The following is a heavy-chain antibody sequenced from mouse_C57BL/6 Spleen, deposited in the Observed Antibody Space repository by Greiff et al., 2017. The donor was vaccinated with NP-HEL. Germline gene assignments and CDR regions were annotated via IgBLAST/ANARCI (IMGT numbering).Heavy chain of an antibody. CDR2: IYPGDGDT. CDR1: GYAFSSSW. J-gene: IGHJ2*01. Sequence: VQVVESGPELVKPGASVKISCKASGYAFSSSWMNWVKQRPGKGLEWIGRIYPGDGDTNYNGKFKGKATLTADKSSSTAYMQLSSLTSEDSAVYFCARTRYYFDYWGQGTTLTVSS. CDR3: ARTRYYFDY. V-gene: IGHV1-82*01.